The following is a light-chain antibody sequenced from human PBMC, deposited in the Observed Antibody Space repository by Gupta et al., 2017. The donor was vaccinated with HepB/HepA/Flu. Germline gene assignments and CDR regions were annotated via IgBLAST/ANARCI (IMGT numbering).Light chain of an antibody. Sequence: DIQLTQSPSFLSASVGDRVNITCRASQAISTYVAWYQQKPGKAPKLLIYGASTLRSGVPSRFSGSGSGPVVTLTISSLQPEDFATYYCQQLNNYPLTFGGGTKVEIK. CDR2: GAS. J-gene: IGKJ4*01. V-gene: IGKV1-9*01. CDR1: QAISTY. CDR3: QQLNNYPLT.